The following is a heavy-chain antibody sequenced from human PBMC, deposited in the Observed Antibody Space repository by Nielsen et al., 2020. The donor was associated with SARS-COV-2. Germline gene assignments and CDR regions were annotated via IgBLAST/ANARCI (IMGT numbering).Heavy chain of an antibody. V-gene: IGHV3-11*05. CDR3: ARAPQWLVRSDFDY. CDR1: GFTFSDYY. CDR2: ISTSGSST. J-gene: IGHJ4*02. D-gene: IGHD6-19*01. Sequence: SLKISCAASGFTFSDYYMSWIRQAPGKGLEWVSYISTSGSSTNYADSVKGRFTISRDNAKNSLYLQMNSLRAEDTAMYYCARAPQWLVRSDFDYWGQGTLVTVSS.